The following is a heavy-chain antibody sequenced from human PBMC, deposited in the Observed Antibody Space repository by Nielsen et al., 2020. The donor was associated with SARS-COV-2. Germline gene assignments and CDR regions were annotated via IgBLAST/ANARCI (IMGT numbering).Heavy chain of an antibody. J-gene: IGHJ4*02. V-gene: IGHV1-8*01. D-gene: IGHD3-22*01. CDR2: MNPNSGNT. CDR3: ARRADYYDSSAYYY. CDR1: GYTFTSYD. Sequence: ASVEVSCKASGYTFTSYDINWVRQATGQGLEWMGWMNPNSGNTGYAQKFKGRVTMTRDTSISTAYMELSSLTSEDTAVYYCARRADYYDSSAYYYWGQGILVTVSS.